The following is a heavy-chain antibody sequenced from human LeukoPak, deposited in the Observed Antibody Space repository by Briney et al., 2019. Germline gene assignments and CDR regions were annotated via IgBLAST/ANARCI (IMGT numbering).Heavy chain of an antibody. CDR2: ITGNDGST. CDR3: AKDAVAPGSSGDYFDY. V-gene: IGHV3-23*01. Sequence: PGGSLRLSCAASGFTFSSNAMSWVRQAPGKGLEWVSVITGNDGSTYYADSVKGRFTISRGNSKNTLSLQMNSLRAEDTAVYYCAKDAVAPGSSGDYFDYWGQGTLVTVSS. CDR1: GFTFSSNA. D-gene: IGHD3-10*01. J-gene: IGHJ4*02.